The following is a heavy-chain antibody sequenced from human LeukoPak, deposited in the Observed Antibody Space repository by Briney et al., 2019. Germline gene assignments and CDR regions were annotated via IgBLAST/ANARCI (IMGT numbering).Heavy chain of an antibody. Sequence: PGGSLRLSCAASGFTFSGYSMSWVRQAPGKGLEWVSSISSSSSYIYYADSVKGRFTISRDNAKNSLYLQMNSLRAEDTAVYCCARAPGRVRGVIISPDVWGQGTTVTVSS. CDR3: ARAPGRVRGVIISPDV. V-gene: IGHV3-21*01. CDR2: ISSSSSYI. D-gene: IGHD3-10*01. J-gene: IGHJ6*02. CDR1: GFTFSGYS.